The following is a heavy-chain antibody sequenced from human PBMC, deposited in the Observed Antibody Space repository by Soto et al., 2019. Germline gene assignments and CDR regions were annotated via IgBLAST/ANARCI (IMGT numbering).Heavy chain of an antibody. CDR2: ISPDGSLK. Sequence: WGSPRHSLSGSGLTFCNRLLTRVRQAPGKGLEFLANISPDGSLKYYVDSVKGRFTISRDNDVNSLYLQMNSLRAEDTAVYSCATDLNWENFWGQGTLVTVSS. V-gene: IGHV3-7*01. J-gene: IGHJ4*02. CDR1: GLTFCNRL. D-gene: IGHD1-26*01. CDR3: ATDLNWENF.